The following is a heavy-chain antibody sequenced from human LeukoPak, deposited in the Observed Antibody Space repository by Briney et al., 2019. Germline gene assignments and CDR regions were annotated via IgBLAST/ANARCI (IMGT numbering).Heavy chain of an antibody. CDR2: IYSGGST. CDR3: ARVDSGDYGFDY. V-gene: IGHV3-66*01. D-gene: IGHD4-17*01. CDR1: GLTFSSYS. J-gene: IGHJ4*02. Sequence: PGGSLRLSCAASGLTFSSYSMSWVRQAPGKGLGWVSVIYSGGSTYYADSVKGRFTISRDNSKNTLYLQMNSLRAEDTAVYYCARVDSGDYGFDYWGQGTLVTVSS.